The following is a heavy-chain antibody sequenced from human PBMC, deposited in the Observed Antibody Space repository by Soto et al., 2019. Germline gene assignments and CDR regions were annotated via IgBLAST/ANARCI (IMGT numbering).Heavy chain of an antibody. Sequence: GESLKISCKGSGYSFTSYWISWVRQMPGKGLEWMGRIDPSDSYTNYSPSFQGHVTISADKSISTAYLQWSSLKASDTAMYYCARHRMTTVKSSYYYYGMDVWGQGTTVTVAS. D-gene: IGHD4-17*01. J-gene: IGHJ6*02. V-gene: IGHV5-10-1*01. CDR3: ARHRMTTVKSSYYYYGMDV. CDR1: GYSFTSYW. CDR2: IDPSDSYT.